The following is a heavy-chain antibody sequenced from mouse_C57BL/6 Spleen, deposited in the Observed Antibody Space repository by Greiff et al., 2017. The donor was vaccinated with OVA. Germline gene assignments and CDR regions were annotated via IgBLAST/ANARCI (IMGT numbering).Heavy chain of an antibody. V-gene: IGHV1-55*01. D-gene: IGHD1-1*01. J-gene: IGHJ4*01. CDR3: ARRDYYGSSFGAMDY. CDR2: IYPGSGST. Sequence: QVQLQQPGAELVKPGASVKMSCKASGYTFTSYWITWVKQRPGQGLEWIGDIYPGSGSTNYNEKFKSKATLTVDKSSSTAYMQLSSLTSEDSAVYYCARRDYYGSSFGAMDYWGQGTSVTVSS. CDR1: GYTFTSYW.